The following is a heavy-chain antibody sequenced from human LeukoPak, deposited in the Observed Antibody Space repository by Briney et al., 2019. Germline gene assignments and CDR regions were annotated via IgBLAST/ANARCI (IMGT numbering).Heavy chain of an antibody. J-gene: IGHJ4*02. CDR2: IYNSGST. CDR1: GDSLSSYS. D-gene: IGHD3-10*01. CDR3: ARGSGNWGYFFDY. Sequence: SETLSLTCTVSGDSLSSYSWSWIRQPPGKGLEWIGYIYNSGSTTYNPSLKSRVTISLDTSKNRFSLKLRSVTAADTAVYYCARGSGNWGYFFDYWGQGTLVTVSS. V-gene: IGHV4-59*01.